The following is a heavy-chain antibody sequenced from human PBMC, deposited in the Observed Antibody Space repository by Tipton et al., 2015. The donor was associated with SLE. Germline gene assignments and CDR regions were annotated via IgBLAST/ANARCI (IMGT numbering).Heavy chain of an antibody. J-gene: IGHJ3*02. CDR3: ARDTHSSGYPHAFDI. CDR2: IYTSGST. Sequence: TLSLTCTVSGGSISSGSYYWSWIGQPAGKGLEWIGHIYTSGSTNYNTSLKSRVTISVDTSKNQFSLKLSSVTAADPAVYYCARDTHSSGYPHAFDIWGQGIMVTVSS. D-gene: IGHD3-22*01. CDR1: GGSISSGSYY. V-gene: IGHV4-61*09.